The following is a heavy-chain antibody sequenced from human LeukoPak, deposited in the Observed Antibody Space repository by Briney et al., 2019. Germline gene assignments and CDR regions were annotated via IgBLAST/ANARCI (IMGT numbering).Heavy chain of an antibody. V-gene: IGHV4-59*08. CDR2: IYYSGST. CDR1: GGSISSYY. D-gene: IGHD3-9*01. CDR3: ARHPRRYSASYYFDY. J-gene: IGHJ4*02. Sequence: SETLSLTCTVSGGSISSYYWSWIRQPPGKGLEWIGYIYYSGSTNYNPSLKSRVTISVDTSKNQFSLKLSSVTAADTAVYYCARHPRRYSASYYFDYWGQGTLVTVSS.